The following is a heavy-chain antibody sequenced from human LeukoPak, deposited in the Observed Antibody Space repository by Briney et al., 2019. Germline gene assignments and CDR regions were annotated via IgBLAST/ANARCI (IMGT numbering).Heavy chain of an antibody. V-gene: IGHV3-33*01. CDR2: IWYDGGNK. Sequence: GGSLRLSCAASGFTFSSYGMHWVRQAPGKGLEWVAVIWYDGGNKYYADSVKGRFTISRDNSKNTLYLQMNSLRAEDTAVYYCARQGQQYYGSGSYYYYFDYWGQGTLVTVSS. CDR3: ARQGQQYYGSGSYYYYFDY. J-gene: IGHJ4*02. D-gene: IGHD3-10*01. CDR1: GFTFSSYG.